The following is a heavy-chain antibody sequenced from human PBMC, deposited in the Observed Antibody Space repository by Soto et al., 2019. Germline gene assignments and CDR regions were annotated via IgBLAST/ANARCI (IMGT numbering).Heavy chain of an antibody. J-gene: IGHJ4*02. CDR1: GFTISNNY. Sequence: GGSLRLSCAASGFTISNNYLSWVRQAPGKGLQWVSLIYSDGGTDYAESVKGRFTISRDNSKNTLYLQMNSLKAEDTAIYYCATRMTTAPYWGQGTLVTVSS. CDR3: ATRMTTAPY. V-gene: IGHV3-66*01. D-gene: IGHD4-17*01. CDR2: IYSDGGT.